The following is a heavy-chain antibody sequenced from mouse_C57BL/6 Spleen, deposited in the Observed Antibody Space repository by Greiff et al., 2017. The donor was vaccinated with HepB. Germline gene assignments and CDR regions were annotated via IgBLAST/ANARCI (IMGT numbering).Heavy chain of an antibody. D-gene: IGHD2-10*02. V-gene: IGHV1-22*01. CDR2: INPNNGGT. CDR1: GYTFTDYN. Sequence: EVKLVESGPELVKPGASVKMSCKASGYTFTDYNMHWVKQSHGKSLEWIGYINPNNGGTSYNQKFKGKATLTVNKSSSTAYMELRSLTSEDSAVYYCARGYGNYVYFDYWGQGTTLTVSS. CDR3: ARGYGNYVYFDY. J-gene: IGHJ2*01.